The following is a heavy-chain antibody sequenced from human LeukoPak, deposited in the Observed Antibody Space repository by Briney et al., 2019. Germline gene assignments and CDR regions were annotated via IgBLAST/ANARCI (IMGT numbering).Heavy chain of an antibody. CDR3: ANSIAAAGTFDY. CDR2: ISGSGGST. CDR1: GFTFSSYA. Sequence: PGGSLRLSYAASGFTFSSYAMSWVRQAPGKGLEWVSAISGSGGSTYYADSVKGRFTISRDNSKNTLYLQMNSLRAEDTAVYYCANSIAAAGTFDYWGQGTLVTVSS. J-gene: IGHJ4*02. D-gene: IGHD6-13*01. V-gene: IGHV3-23*01.